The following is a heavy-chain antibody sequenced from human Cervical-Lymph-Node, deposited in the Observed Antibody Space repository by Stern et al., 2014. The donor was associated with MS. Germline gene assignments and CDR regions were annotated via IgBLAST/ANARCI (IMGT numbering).Heavy chain of an antibody. D-gene: IGHD6-6*01. CDR3: ARFSSPRHYYYYGMDV. CDR2: IYPGDSDT. J-gene: IGHJ6*02. CDR1: GYSFTSYW. Sequence: VQLVQSGAEVKKPGESLKISCKGSGYSFTSYWIGWVRQMPGKGLEWMGIIYPGDSDTRYSPSFQGQVTISADNPTSPASLQWSSQKPADPPMYYWARFSSPRHYYYYGMDVWGQGTTVTVSS. V-gene: IGHV5-51*01.